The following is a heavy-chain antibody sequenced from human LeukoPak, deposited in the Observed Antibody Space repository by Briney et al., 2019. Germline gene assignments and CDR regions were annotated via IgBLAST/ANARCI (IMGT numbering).Heavy chain of an antibody. J-gene: IGHJ4*02. CDR1: GFTFRSYA. V-gene: IGHV3-30*01. CDR2: ISYNGSNK. Sequence: GGSLRLSCAASGFTFRSYALHWVRQAPGKGLEWLAVISYNGSNKYYADSVKGRLTISRDNSKNTLYLQMNSLRAEDTAVYYCARGSPMIVVVTPFDYWGQGTLVTVSS. D-gene: IGHD3-22*01. CDR3: ARGSPMIVVVTPFDY.